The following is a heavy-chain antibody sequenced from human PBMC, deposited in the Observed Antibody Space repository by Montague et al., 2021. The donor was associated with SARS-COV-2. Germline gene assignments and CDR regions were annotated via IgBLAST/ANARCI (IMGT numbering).Heavy chain of an antibody. V-gene: IGHV4-59*08. CDR2: VFKSGGT. J-gene: IGHJ5*02. CDR3: ARRASSFDNWFDL. CDR1: CGSIADYS. Sequence: SETLSLTCTVSCGSIADYSWTCIKPTPGKTPEWICYVFKSGGTSYNPSLKSRVTMSVDTSKSHFSLMLTSVTAADTAVYYCARRASSFDNWFDLWGQGDLVTVSS. D-gene: IGHD3-10*01.